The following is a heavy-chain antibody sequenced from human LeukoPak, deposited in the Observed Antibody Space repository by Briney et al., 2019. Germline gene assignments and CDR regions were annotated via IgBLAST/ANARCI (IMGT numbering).Heavy chain of an antibody. J-gene: IGHJ4*02. CDR1: GFTVSSNY. V-gene: IGHV3-53*01. D-gene: IGHD4-11*01. CDR3: IFTTVTTSIEY. Sequence: SGGSLRISCAASGFTVSSNYMNWVRQAPGKGLEWVSVVSSGGSRYYADSVKGRFTISRDNSKNTLYLQMNSLRAEDTAIYYCIFTTVTTSIEYWGQGTLVSVSS. CDR2: VSSGGSR.